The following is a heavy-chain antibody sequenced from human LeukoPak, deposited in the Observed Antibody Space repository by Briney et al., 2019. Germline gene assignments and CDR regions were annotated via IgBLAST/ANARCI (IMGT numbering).Heavy chain of an antibody. CDR1: GYTFTSNY. CDR2: IYPRDGST. Sequence: GASVTVSCKASGYTFTSNYIHWVRQAPGQGLEWMGMIYPRDGSTSYAQKFQGRVTVTRDTSTSTVHMELSGLRSEDTAVYYCARDREGFGYWGQGTLVTVSS. CDR3: ARDREGFGY. V-gene: IGHV1-46*01. J-gene: IGHJ4*02.